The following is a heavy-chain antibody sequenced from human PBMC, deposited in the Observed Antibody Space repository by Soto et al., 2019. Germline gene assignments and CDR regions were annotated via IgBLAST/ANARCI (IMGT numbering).Heavy chain of an antibody. CDR3: AKDYVDGYSYGNGEYYFDY. CDR1: GFTFSSYG. D-gene: IGHD5-18*01. J-gene: IGHJ4*02. V-gene: IGHV3-30*18. CDR2: VSYDGSNK. Sequence: RPGGSLRLSCAASGFTFSSYGMHWVRQAPGKGLEWVAVVSYDGSNKFYADSVKGRFTISRDYSKNTLSLQMNSLRAEDTAVYYCAKDYVDGYSYGNGEYYFDYWGQGTLVTVSS.